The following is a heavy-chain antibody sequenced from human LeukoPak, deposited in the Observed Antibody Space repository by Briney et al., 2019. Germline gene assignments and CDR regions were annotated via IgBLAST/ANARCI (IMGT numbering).Heavy chain of an antibody. CDR2: ISGSGGNT. J-gene: IGHJ4*02. CDR3: AKVGEGGYTDMAFYFDY. Sequence: PGGSLRLSCAVSGFTFRSHGMSWVRQAPGKGLEWVSGISGSGGNTFYTDSVKGRFTISRDNSKNTLYLQMNSLRAEDTAVYYCAKVGEGGYTDMAFYFDYWGQGTLVTVSS. V-gene: IGHV3-23*01. CDR1: GFTFRSHG. D-gene: IGHD5-18*01.